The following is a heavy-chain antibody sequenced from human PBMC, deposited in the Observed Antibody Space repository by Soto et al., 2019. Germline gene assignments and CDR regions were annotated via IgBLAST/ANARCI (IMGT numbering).Heavy chain of an antibody. CDR1: GFTFGDYA. J-gene: IGHJ4*02. CDR2: IRSKAYGGTT. D-gene: IGHD2-2*01. CDR3: TRDLVPAAVLDY. Sequence: GGSLRLSCTASGFTFGDYAMSWVRQAPGKGLEWVGFIRSKAYGGTTEYAASVKGRFTISRDDSKSIAYLQMNSLKTEDTAVYYCTRDLVPAAVLDYWGQGTLVTVSS. V-gene: IGHV3-49*04.